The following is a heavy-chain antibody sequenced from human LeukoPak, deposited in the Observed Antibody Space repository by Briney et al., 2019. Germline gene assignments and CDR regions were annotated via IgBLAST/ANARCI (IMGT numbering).Heavy chain of an antibody. J-gene: IGHJ4*02. CDR1: GFTFSSYA. CDR2: ISGSGGST. Sequence: PGGSLRLSCAASGFTFSSYAMSWVRQAPGKGLEWVSAISGSGGSTYYADSVKGRFTISRDNSKNTLYLQMNSLRAEDTAVYCCAKGGKQWLVRVGPKHFDYWGQGTLVTVSS. V-gene: IGHV3-23*01. CDR3: AKGGKQWLVRVGPKHFDY. D-gene: IGHD6-19*01.